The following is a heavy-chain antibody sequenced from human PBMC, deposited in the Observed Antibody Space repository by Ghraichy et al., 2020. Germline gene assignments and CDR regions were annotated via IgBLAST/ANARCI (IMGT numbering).Heavy chain of an antibody. V-gene: IGHV4-34*01. J-gene: IGHJ4*02. CDR1: GGSFRGYH. CDR2: ISQTGST. Sequence: SETLSLTCAVDGGSFRGYHWSWIRQTPGKGLEWIGEISQTGSTEYNPSLRSRVTLSGDTSKNHFSLKMSSVTAADTAVYYCAGPSGARYYYWGQGTLVTVSS. D-gene: IGHD1-1*01. CDR3: AGPSGARYYY.